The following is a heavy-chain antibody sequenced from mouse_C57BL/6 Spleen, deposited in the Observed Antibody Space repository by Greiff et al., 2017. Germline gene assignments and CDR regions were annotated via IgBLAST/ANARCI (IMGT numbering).Heavy chain of an antibody. CDR2: IWSGGST. CDR3: ASPYDGYPVYAMDY. CDR1: GFSLTSYG. D-gene: IGHD2-3*01. Sequence: VKLVESGPGLVQPSQSLSITCTVSGFSLTSYGVHWVRQSPGKGLEWLGVIWSGGSTDNNAAFISRLSISKDNSNSQVFFKMNSLQADDTSMYYYASPYDGYPVYAMDYWGQGTSVTVSS. V-gene: IGHV2-2*01. J-gene: IGHJ4*01.